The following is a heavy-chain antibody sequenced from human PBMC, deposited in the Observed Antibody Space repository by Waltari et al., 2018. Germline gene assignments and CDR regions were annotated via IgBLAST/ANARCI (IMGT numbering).Heavy chain of an antibody. D-gene: IGHD6-13*01. V-gene: IGHV3-74*01. CDR2: INSDGSST. J-gene: IGHJ6*02. Sequence: EEQLVVSGGGLVQPGESLRLSCAASGFTFSRYWMDWVRHAPGKGLVWVSRINSDGSSTIYAESVKGRFTISRDNAKNTLYVQMNRLRAEDTAVYYCARVATKTYSSPVPGRPYYYGMDVWGQGTTVTVSS. CDR1: GFTFSRYW. CDR3: ARVATKTYSSPVPGRPYYYGMDV.